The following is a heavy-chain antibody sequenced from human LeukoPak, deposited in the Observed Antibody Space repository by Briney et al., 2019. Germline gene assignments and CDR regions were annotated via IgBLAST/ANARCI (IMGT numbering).Heavy chain of an antibody. CDR3: ARSEWLSNTLSDY. D-gene: IGHD3-3*01. Sequence: TGGSLRLSCAASGFTFSSYGMHWVRQAPGKGLEWVAVISYDGSNKYYADSVKGRFTISRDNSKNTLYLQMNSLRAEDTAVYYCARSEWLSNTLSDYWGQGTLVTGSS. CDR2: ISYDGSNK. V-gene: IGHV3-30*19. J-gene: IGHJ4*02. CDR1: GFTFSSYG.